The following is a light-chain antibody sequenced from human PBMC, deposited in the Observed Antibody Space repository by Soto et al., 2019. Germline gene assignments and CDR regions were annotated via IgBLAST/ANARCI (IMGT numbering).Light chain of an antibody. V-gene: IGKV1-39*01. CDR2: AAS. CDR1: QSISSD. J-gene: IGKJ4*01. CDR3: QQSYSTPPLT. Sequence: DIQMTQSPSSLSASVGDRVTITCRASQSISSDLNWYQQKPGKAPKLLIYAASSLQRGVPSRFSGSGSGTDFTLTISSLQPEDFATYYCQQSYSTPPLTFGGGTKVEIK.